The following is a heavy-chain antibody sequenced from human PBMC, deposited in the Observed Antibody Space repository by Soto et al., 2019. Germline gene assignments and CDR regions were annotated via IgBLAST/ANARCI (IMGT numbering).Heavy chain of an antibody. Sequence: GESLKISCKGSGYTFTNHWIDWVRQMPGKGLEWMGIIYPGDSDTRYHPSLQGQVTISVDKSISTAYLQWSSLKASDTAMYYSVRKNSSGYLDVWGQGTTVTVSS. CDR3: VRKNSSGYLDV. D-gene: IGHD5-18*01. CDR2: IYPGDSDT. CDR1: GYTFTNHW. J-gene: IGHJ6*02. V-gene: IGHV5-51*01.